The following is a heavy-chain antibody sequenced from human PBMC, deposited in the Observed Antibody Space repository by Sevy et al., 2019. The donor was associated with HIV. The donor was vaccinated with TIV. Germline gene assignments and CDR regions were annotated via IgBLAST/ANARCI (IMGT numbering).Heavy chain of an antibody. J-gene: IGHJ3*02. D-gene: IGHD3-22*01. CDR3: AKDARYYDSSGYYSDAFDI. CDR1: GFTFSSYA. Sequence: GGSLRLSCAASGFTFSSYAMSCVRQAPGKGLEWVSAISGSGGSTYYADSVKGRFTISRDNSKNTLYLQMNSLRAEDTAVYYCAKDARYYDSSGYYSDAFDIWGQGTMVTVSS. V-gene: IGHV3-23*01. CDR2: ISGSGGST.